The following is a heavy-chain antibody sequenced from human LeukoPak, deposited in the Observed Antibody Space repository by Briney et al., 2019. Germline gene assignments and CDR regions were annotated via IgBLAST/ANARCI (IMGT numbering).Heavy chain of an antibody. CDR2: INPNSGGT. D-gene: IGHD3-3*01. J-gene: IGHJ5*02. V-gene: IGHV1-2*02. CDR1: GYTFTGYY. CDR3: ARDAYYDFWSGDNWFDP. Sequence: GASVRVSCKASGYTFTGYYMHWVRQAPGQGLEWMGWINPNSGGTNYAQKFQGRVTMTRDTSISTAYMELSRLGSDDAAVYYGARDAYYDFWSGDNWFDPWGQGTLVTVSS.